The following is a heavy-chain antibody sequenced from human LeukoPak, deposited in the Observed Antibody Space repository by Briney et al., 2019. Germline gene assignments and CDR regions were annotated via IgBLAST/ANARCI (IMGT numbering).Heavy chain of an antibody. CDR2: IYYSGST. D-gene: IGHD6-13*01. V-gene: IGHV4-39*07. J-gene: IGHJ5*02. CDR3: ARVYSSSKGDWFDP. CDR1: GFTFSSYA. Sequence: GSLRLSCAASGFTFSSYAMSWVRQAPGKGLEWIGSIYYSGSTYYNPSLKSRVTISVDTSKNQFSLKLSSVTAADTAVYYCARVYSSSKGDWFDPWGQGTLVTVSS.